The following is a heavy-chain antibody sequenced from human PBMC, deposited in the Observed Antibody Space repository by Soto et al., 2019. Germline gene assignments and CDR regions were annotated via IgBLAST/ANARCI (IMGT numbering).Heavy chain of an antibody. CDR1: GFTFRNYG. Sequence: PGGSLRLSCKPSGFTFRNYGLLWVRQAPGKGLEWVALISYDGDHKYYTDSARGRFTVSRDNFNNMMFLQMDSLRPEDSAVYYCAKKIMGYAPHSDAMDVWGQGTTVTVSS. V-gene: IGHV3-30*18. D-gene: IGHD5-12*01. J-gene: IGHJ6*02. CDR3: AKKIMGYAPHSDAMDV. CDR2: ISYDGDHK.